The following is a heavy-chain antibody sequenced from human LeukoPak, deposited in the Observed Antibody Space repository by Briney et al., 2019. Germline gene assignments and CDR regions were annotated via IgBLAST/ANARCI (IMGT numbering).Heavy chain of an antibody. D-gene: IGHD3-9*01. V-gene: IGHV3-43*02. J-gene: IGHJ1*01. Sequence: GGSLRLSCAASGFTFEVYAMHWVRHAPGKGLEWVSFVTGDGSSTYYADSVKGRFTISRDNSKNSLYLQMNSLRIEDTALYYCAKDRETTGYEHWGQGTLVTVSS. CDR2: VTGDGSST. CDR1: GFTFEVYA. CDR3: AKDRETTGYEH.